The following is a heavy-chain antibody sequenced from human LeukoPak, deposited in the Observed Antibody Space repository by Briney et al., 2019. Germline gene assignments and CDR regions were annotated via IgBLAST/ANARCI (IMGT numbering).Heavy chain of an antibody. CDR3: ARVRLSDNSGYSLDY. J-gene: IGHJ4*02. CDR2: IYHSGST. CDR1: GASISSSNW. D-gene: IGHD3-22*01. V-gene: IGHV4-4*02. Sequence: SETLSLTCAVSGASISSSNWWSWVRQSPGKGLEWIGEIYHSGSTNYNPSLKSRVAISVDKSKNQFSLKLSSVTAADTAVYYCARVRLSDNSGYSLDYWGQGTLVTVSS.